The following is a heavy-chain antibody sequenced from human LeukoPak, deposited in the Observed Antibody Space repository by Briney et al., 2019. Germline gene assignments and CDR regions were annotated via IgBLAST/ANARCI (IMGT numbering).Heavy chain of an antibody. J-gene: IGHJ6*02. Sequence: GASVKVSCKASGYTFTGYYIHWVRQAPGQGLEWMGWINPNSGGTNYAQKFQGRVTMTRDTSISTAYMELSRLRSDDTAVYYCARGVVVTATLYYYYGMDVWGQGTTVTVSS. CDR1: GYTFTGYY. V-gene: IGHV1-2*02. CDR2: INPNSGGT. CDR3: ARGVVVTATLYYYYGMDV. D-gene: IGHD2-21*02.